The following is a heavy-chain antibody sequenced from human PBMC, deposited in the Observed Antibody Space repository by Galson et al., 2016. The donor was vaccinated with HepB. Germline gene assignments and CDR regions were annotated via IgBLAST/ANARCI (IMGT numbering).Heavy chain of an antibody. Sequence: ETLSLTCVVSGASINSNRWWTWVRQSSGRGLEWIGEIYHDGNTHYNPSLKSRVSFSVDKSNNKVTLRLTSVTAADTGVYYCAGEWPGKLTDWGQGKMVAVSS. CDR1: GASINSNRW. J-gene: IGHJ3*01. V-gene: IGHV4-4*02. CDR2: IYHDGNT. D-gene: IGHD5-12*01. CDR3: AGEWPGKLTD.